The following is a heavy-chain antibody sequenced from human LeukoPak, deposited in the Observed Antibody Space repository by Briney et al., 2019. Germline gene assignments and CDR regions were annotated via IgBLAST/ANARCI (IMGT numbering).Heavy chain of an antibody. D-gene: IGHD6-13*01. V-gene: IGHV5-51*01. CDR2: IYPGDSDT. J-gene: IGHJ5*02. CDR1: GYSFTSYW. CDR3: AGRPVAAAGTFWFDP. Sequence: GESLKISCKGSGYSFTSYWIGWVRQMPGQGLEWMGIIYPGDSDTRYSPSFQGQVTISADKSVSTAYLQWSSLKASDTAMYYCAGRPVAAAGTFWFDPWGQGTLVTVSS.